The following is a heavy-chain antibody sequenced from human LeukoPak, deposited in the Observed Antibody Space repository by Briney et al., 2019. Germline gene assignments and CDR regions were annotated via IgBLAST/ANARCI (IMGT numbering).Heavy chain of an antibody. CDR1: GFTFSSYG. Sequence: GGSLRLSCAASGFTFSSYGMHWVRQAPGKGLEWVAVIWYDGSNKYYADSVKGRFTISRGNSKNTLYLQMNSLRAEDTAVYYCARDYSRFYYYYGMDVWGQGTTVTVSS. D-gene: IGHD5-18*01. V-gene: IGHV3-33*01. J-gene: IGHJ6*02. CDR2: IWYDGSNK. CDR3: ARDYSRFYYYYGMDV.